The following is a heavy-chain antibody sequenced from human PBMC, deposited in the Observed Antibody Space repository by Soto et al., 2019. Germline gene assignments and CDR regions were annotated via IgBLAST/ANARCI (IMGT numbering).Heavy chain of an antibody. CDR3: GESEAVIRGVPFGVDV. CDR1: GGSIRSSGYY. Sequence: PSETLSLTCTVSGGSIRSSGYYWGWIRQSPRRGLEWIGSVYYTGSTYYNPSVKSRVTISIETSKNQFSLKMSSVTAADTAVYYCGESEAVIRGVPFGVDVWGQGTTVTVS. J-gene: IGHJ6*02. D-gene: IGHD3-10*01. CDR2: VYYTGST. V-gene: IGHV4-39*01.